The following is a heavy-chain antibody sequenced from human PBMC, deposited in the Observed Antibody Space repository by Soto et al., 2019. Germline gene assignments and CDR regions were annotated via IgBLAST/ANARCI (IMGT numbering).Heavy chain of an antibody. J-gene: IGHJ6*02. D-gene: IGHD6-6*01. V-gene: IGHV5-51*01. Sequence: GESLKISCKGSGYTFTNYWIGWVRQMPGKGPEWMGIIYPGDSDTKYNPSFQGQVTISADKSITTTYLQWSSLKASDTAMYYCALAARPGYYYYYGMDVWGQGTTVTVSS. CDR3: ALAARPGYYYYYGMDV. CDR1: GYTFTNYW. CDR2: IYPGDSDT.